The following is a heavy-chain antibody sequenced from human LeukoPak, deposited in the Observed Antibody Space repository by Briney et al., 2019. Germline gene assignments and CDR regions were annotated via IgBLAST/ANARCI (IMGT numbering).Heavy chain of an antibody. Sequence: PSETLSLTCTVSGVSIRSYYWSWLRQPAGKGLEWIGRFHTSGSTNYNPSLKSRVTMSVDTSKNQFSLKLSSVTAADTAVYSCARDTYYYDSSGYYYFDYWGQGTLVTVSS. CDR3: ARDTYYYDSSGYYYFDY. CDR2: FHTSGST. V-gene: IGHV4-4*07. D-gene: IGHD3-22*01. CDR1: GVSIRSYY. J-gene: IGHJ4*02.